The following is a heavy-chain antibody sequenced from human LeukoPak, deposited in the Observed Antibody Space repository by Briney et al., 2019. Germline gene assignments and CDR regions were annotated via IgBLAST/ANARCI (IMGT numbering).Heavy chain of an antibody. D-gene: IGHD4-17*01. Sequence: GGSLRLSCAASGFTVSSNYISWVRQAPGKGLEWVSVIYSGDSTYYADSVKGRFSISRDNSKNTVYLPMNSLRAEDAAVYYCARGGYGEYVQAFDIWGQGTMVTVSS. CDR1: GFTVSSNY. CDR2: IYSGDST. V-gene: IGHV3-53*01. CDR3: ARGGYGEYVQAFDI. J-gene: IGHJ3*02.